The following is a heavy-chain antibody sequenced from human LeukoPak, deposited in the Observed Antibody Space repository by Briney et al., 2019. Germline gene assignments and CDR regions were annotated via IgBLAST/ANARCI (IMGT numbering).Heavy chain of an antibody. V-gene: IGHV4-34*01. Sequence: SETLSLTCAVYGGSFSGYYWSWIRQPPGKGLEWIGEINHSGSTNYNPSLKSRVTISVDTSKNQFSLKLSSVTAADTAVYYCARQKDIVVVPAAVLNWFDPWGQGTLVTVSS. D-gene: IGHD2-2*01. CDR2: INHSGST. CDR1: GGSFSGYY. CDR3: ARQKDIVVVPAAVLNWFDP. J-gene: IGHJ5*02.